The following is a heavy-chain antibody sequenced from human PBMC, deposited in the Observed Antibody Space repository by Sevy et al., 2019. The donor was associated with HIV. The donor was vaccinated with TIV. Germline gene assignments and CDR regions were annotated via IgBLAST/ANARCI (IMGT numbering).Heavy chain of an antibody. Sequence: ASVKVSCKASGGTFNNYAVNWVRQAPGHALEWMGGIIPMFGSANYVQKFQGRVTITADESTSTAYMEVSSLRSDDTAVYYCAKSISWYASFDSWGQGTLVTVSS. V-gene: IGHV1-69*13. CDR1: GGTFNNYA. J-gene: IGHJ4*02. D-gene: IGHD6-13*01. CDR3: AKSISWYASFDS. CDR2: IIPMFGSA.